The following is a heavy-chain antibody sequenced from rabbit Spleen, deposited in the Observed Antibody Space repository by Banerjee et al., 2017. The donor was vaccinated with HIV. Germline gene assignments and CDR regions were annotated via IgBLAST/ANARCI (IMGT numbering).Heavy chain of an antibody. V-gene: IGHV1S40*01. CDR3: ARDTSSSFSSYGMDL. J-gene: IGHJ6*01. Sequence: QSLEESGGDLVKPGASLTLTCIASGVSFSGNSYMCWVRQAPGKGLEWIACIDTGSSGFTYFASWAKGRFTISKTSSTTVTLQVTSLTAADTATYFCARDTSSSFSSYGMDLWGPGHPRHRL. CDR1: GVSFSGNSY. CDR2: IDTGSSGFT. D-gene: IGHD1-1*01.